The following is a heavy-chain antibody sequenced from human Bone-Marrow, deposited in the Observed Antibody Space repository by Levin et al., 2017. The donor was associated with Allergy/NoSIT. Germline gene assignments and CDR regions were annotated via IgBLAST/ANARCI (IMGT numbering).Heavy chain of an antibody. V-gene: IGHV3-15*01. J-gene: IGHJ4*02. CDR1: GFIFSSAW. CDR3: TTMEMVTFEYYFDY. Sequence: GESLKISCAASGFIFSSAWMSWVRQAPGKGLEWLGRIKSTTEGGTPDYAASVRGRFTISRDESENILYLQMSSLKTEDTAMYYCTTMEMVTFEYYFDYWGQGTLVTVSS. D-gene: IGHD4-23*01. CDR2: IKSTTEGGTP.